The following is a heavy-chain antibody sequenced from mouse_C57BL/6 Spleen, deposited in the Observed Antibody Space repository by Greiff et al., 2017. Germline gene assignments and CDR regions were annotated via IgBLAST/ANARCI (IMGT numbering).Heavy chain of an antibody. CDR3: ARITTVVAKGYYFDY. CDR2: IDPSDSET. J-gene: IGHJ2*01. CDR1: GYTFTSYW. D-gene: IGHD1-1*01. Sequence: QVQLQQPGAELVRPGSSVKLSCKASGYTFTSYWMHWVKQRPIQGLEWIGNIDPSDSETHYNQKFKDKATLTVDKSSSTAYMQLSSLTSEDSAVYYCARITTVVAKGYYFDYWGQGTTLTVSS. V-gene: IGHV1-52*01.